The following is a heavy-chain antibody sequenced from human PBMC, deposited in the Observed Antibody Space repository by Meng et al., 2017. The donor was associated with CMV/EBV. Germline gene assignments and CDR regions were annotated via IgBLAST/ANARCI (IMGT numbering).Heavy chain of an antibody. J-gene: IGHJ4*02. CDR3: AREKGWGADTTSFDY. V-gene: IGHV3-30*02. CDR1: GFTFSNYG. D-gene: IGHD6-19*01. CDR2: IRYDGSNK. Sequence: GESLKISCAASGFTFSNYGMHWVRQAPGKGLEWVAFIRYDGSNKYYADSVKGRFTISRDNSKNTLYLQMNSLRAEDTAVYYCAREKGWGADTTSFDYWGQGTLVTVSS.